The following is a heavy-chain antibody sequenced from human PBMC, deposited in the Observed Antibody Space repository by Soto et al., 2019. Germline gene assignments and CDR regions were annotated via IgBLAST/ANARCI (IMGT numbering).Heavy chain of an antibody. J-gene: IGHJ5*02. D-gene: IGHD3-22*01. CDR2: IYYSGST. CDR1: GGSISSYY. CDR3: ARAEDYYDSSGYYLLWFDP. V-gene: IGHV4-59*01. Sequence: SETLSLTCTVSGGSISSYYWSWIRQPPGKGLEWIGYIYYSGSTNYNPSLKSRVTISVDTSKNQFSLKLSSVTAADTAVYYCARAEDYYDSSGYYLLWFDPWGQGTLVTVSS.